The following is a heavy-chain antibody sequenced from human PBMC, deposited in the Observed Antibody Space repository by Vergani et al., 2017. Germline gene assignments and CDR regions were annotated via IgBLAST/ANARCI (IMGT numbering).Heavy chain of an antibody. CDR1: GFTFDDYG. CDR3: TRSLLYCISAGCFPLQFDS. CDR2: INANGAAT. V-gene: IGHV3-20*04. J-gene: IGHJ4*02. Sequence: EVQLVESGGGRVRPGGSLRLSCEVSGFTFDDYGVSWGRQAPGKGLEWVSAINANGAATGYADSVKGRFTISRDNAVNSLYLQMNSLRVEDTAFYYCTRSLLYCISAGCFPLQFDSWGQGALVTVSS. D-gene: IGHD2-2*01.